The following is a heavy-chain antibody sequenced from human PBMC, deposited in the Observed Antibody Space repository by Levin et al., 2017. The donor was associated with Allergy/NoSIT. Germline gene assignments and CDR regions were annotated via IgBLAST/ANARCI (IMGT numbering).Heavy chain of an antibody. Sequence: GESLKISCAASGFTFSTYAMSWVRQAPGKGLEWVSAISGSGGSTYYADSVKGRFTISRDNSKNTLYLQMNSLRAEDTAVYFCARGRLYGSGSCYSSDYWGQGTLVTVSS. CDR2: ISGSGGST. CDR3: ARGRLYGSGSCYSSDY. D-gene: IGHD3-10*01. V-gene: IGHV3-23*01. CDR1: GFTFSTYA. J-gene: IGHJ4*02.